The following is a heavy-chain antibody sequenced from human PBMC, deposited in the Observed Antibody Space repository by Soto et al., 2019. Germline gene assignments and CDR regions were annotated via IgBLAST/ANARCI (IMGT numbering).Heavy chain of an antibody. D-gene: IGHD6-13*01. CDR2: IYYSGST. V-gene: IGHV4-39*01. J-gene: IGHJ5*02. Sequence: QLQLQESGPGLVKPSETLSLTCTVSGGSISSSSYYWGWIRQPPGKGLEWIGSIYYSGSTYYNPSLKSRVTISVATSKNQFSLKLSSVTAADTAVYYCARRVYSSSWYNWFDPWGQGTLVTVSS. CDR3: ARRVYSSSWYNWFDP. CDR1: GGSISSSSYY.